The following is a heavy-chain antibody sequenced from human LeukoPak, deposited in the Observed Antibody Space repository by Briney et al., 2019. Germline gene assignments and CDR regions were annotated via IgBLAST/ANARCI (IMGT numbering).Heavy chain of an antibody. D-gene: IGHD6-19*01. CDR3: ARGSGIAVAGHFDY. V-gene: IGHV1-2*02. J-gene: IGHJ4*02. Sequence: ASVKVSCKASGYTFTGYYMRWVRQAPGQGLEWMGWINPNSGGTNYAQKFQGRVTMTRDTSISTAYMELSRLRSDGTAVYYCARGSGIAVAGHFDYWGQGTLVTVSS. CDR1: GYTFTGYY. CDR2: INPNSGGT.